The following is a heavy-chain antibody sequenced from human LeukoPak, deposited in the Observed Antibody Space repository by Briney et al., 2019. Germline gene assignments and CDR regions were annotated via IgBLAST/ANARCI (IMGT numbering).Heavy chain of an antibody. CDR3: VLIYDTSGYYYSRFD. V-gene: IGHV3-72*01. J-gene: IGHJ4*02. D-gene: IGHD3-22*01. Sequence: AGGSLRLSCAASGFTFSDHYMDWVRQAPGKGLEWVGRTRNKANSYTTEYAASVKGRFTISRDDSKNSLYLQMNSLKTEDTAVYHCVLIYDTSGYYYSRFDWGQGTLVTVSS. CDR2: TRNKANSYTT. CDR1: GFTFSDHY.